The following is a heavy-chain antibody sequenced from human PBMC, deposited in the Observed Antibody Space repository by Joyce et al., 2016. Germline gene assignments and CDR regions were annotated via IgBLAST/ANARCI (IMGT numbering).Heavy chain of an antibody. J-gene: IGHJ4*02. Sequence: EAQLLESGGGLVQPGGSLRLSCSASGFRFINHAMNWVRQAPGKGLGCLSTISGSGDATYYADSVKGRFTISRDNFKNMLYLQMNSLRADDTAIYYCASLRVRITPAEYWGQGTLVAVSS. V-gene: IGHV3-23*01. CDR2: ISGSGDAT. CDR3: ASLRVRITPAEY. CDR1: GFRFINHA. D-gene: IGHD4-23*01.